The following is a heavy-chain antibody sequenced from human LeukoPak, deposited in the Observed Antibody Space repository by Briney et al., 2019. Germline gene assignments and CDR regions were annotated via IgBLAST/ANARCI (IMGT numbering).Heavy chain of an antibody. CDR3: ARDPRYCSGGSCYSERSFFDY. V-gene: IGHV1-18*01. J-gene: IGHJ4*02. CDR1: GYTFTSYG. CDR2: ISAYNGNT. D-gene: IGHD2-15*01. Sequence: GASVKVSCKASGYTFTSYGISWVRRAPGQGLEWMGWISAYNGNTNYAQKLQGRVTMTTDTSTSTAYMELRSLRSDDTAVYYCARDPRYCSGGSCYSERSFFDYWGQGTLVTVSS.